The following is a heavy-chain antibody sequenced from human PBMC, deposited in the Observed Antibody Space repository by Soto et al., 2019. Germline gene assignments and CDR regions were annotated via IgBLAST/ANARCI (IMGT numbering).Heavy chain of an antibody. Sequence: GSLRLSCAASGFTFSSYWMHWVRQVPGKGLLWVSRIDEYGSTINYADSVKGRFTISRDNARNTLYLEMNSLRAEDTALYYCTRDIGGKGAYWGPGTLVTVSS. CDR2: IDEYGSTI. V-gene: IGHV3-74*01. CDR3: TRDIGGKGAY. D-gene: IGHD3-10*01. CDR1: GFTFSSYW. J-gene: IGHJ4*02.